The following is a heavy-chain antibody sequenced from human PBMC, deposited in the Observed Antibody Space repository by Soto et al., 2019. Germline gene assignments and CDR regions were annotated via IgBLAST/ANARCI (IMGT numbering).Heavy chain of an antibody. Sequence: PGESLKISCKGSGYSFTSYWIGWVRQMPGKGLEWMGIIYPGDSDTRYSPSFQGQVTISADKSISTAYLQWSSLKASDTAMYYCARQASYSSCWAEFDYWGQGTLVTVSS. CDR1: GYSFTSYW. CDR3: ARQASYSSCWAEFDY. CDR2: IYPGDSDT. J-gene: IGHJ4*02. D-gene: IGHD6-19*01. V-gene: IGHV5-51*01.